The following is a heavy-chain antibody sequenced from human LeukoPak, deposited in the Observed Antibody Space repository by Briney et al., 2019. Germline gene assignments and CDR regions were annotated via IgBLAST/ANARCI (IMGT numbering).Heavy chain of an antibody. CDR1: GYTFIGYY. Sequence: ASVKVSCKASGYTFIGYYMHWVRQAAGQGLEWMGWINPNSGGTNYAQKFQGRVTMTRDTSINTAYMELSSLRSDDTAVYYCARGRGYCSSSRCSYYYMDVWGKGTTVTVSS. D-gene: IGHD2-2*01. CDR3: ARGRGYCSSSRCSYYYMDV. J-gene: IGHJ6*03. V-gene: IGHV1-2*02. CDR2: INPNSGGT.